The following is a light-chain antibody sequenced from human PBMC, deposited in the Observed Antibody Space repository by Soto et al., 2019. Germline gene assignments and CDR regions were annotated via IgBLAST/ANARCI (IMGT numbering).Light chain of an antibody. J-gene: IGLJ3*02. CDR3: NSFTTSSTVV. CDR2: DVV. CDR1: SSDVGYYNY. V-gene: IGLV2-14*03. Sequence: QSALTQPASVSGSPGQTITISCTGTSSDVGYYNYVSWYQQHPGEAPKLMIYDVVNRPSGVSNRFSGSKSGNTASLTISGLQAEDEAAYYCNSFTTSSTVVFGGGTKLTVL.